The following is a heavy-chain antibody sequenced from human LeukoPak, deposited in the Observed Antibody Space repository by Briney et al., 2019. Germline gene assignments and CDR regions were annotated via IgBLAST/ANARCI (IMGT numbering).Heavy chain of an antibody. CDR2: INHSGST. V-gene: IGHV4-34*01. J-gene: IGHJ4*02. CDR3: ARQGYTYYYDSSGYYPSDY. D-gene: IGHD3-22*01. Sequence: PSETLSLTCAVYGGSFSGYYWSWIRQPPGKGLEWIGEINHSGSTNYNPSLKSRVTISVDTSKNQFSLKLSSVTAADTAVYYCARQGYTYYYDSSGYYPSDYWGQGTLVTVSS. CDR1: GGSFSGYY.